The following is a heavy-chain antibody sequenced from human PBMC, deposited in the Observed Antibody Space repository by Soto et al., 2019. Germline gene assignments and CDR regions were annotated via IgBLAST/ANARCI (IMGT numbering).Heavy chain of an antibody. CDR1: GFTFSSYA. D-gene: IGHD2-15*01. V-gene: IGHV3-30-3*01. Sequence: QVQLVESGGGVVQPGRSLRLSCAASGFTFSSYAMHWVRQAPGKGLEWVAVISYDGSNKYYADSVKGRFTISRDNSKNTLYREMNSLRAEDTAVYYCARDWVGYCSGGSCFDTYFDYWGQGTLVTVSS. CDR3: ARDWVGYCSGGSCFDTYFDY. CDR2: ISYDGSNK. J-gene: IGHJ4*02.